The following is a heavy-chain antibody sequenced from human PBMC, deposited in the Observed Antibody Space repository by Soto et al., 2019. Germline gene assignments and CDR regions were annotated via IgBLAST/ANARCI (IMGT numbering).Heavy chain of an antibody. J-gene: IGHJ5*02. CDR3: ARVSVSMLGSAPFDP. CDR1: SGSISSSNW. Sequence: QVQLQESGPGLVKPSGTLSLTCAVSSGSISSSNWWSWVRQPPGKGLEWIGEIYHSGSTNYNPSLKSRVTISVAKSKNQFSLKLSSVTAADTAVYYCARVSVSMLGSAPFDPWGQGTLVTVSS. V-gene: IGHV4-4*02. CDR2: IYHSGST. D-gene: IGHD3-10*01.